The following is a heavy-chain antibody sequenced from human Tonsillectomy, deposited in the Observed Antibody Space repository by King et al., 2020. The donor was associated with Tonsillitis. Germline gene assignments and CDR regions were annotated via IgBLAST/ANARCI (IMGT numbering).Heavy chain of an antibody. D-gene: IGHD6-19*01. CDR2: INHSGSA. J-gene: IGHJ3*02. Sequence: QVQLQQWGAGLLKPSETLSLTCAVYGGFFSGYYWSWIRQSPGKGLQWIGEINHSGSANYNPSLKSRVTISEDTSKNQLSLKLTAGTAADTAVYYCARGLRAVAGPKWGDAFDIWGQGTMVTVSS. V-gene: IGHV4-34*01. CDR1: GGFFSGYY. CDR3: ARGLRAVAGPKWGDAFDI.